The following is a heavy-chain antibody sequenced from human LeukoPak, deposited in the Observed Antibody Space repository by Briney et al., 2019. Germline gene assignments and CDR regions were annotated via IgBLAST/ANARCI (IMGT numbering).Heavy chain of an antibody. CDR2: IYTSGST. J-gene: IGHJ5*02. CDR3: ARESVGGNCLFDP. V-gene: IGHV4-4*07. D-gene: IGHD1-1*01. Sequence: PSETLSLTCTVSGGSISSYHWRWIRQPAGKGLEWIGRIYTSGSTNYNPSLKSRVTISVDKSKNQFSLKLSSVTAAYPDVYYCARESVGGNCLFDPWGQGTLVTVSS. CDR1: GGSISSYH.